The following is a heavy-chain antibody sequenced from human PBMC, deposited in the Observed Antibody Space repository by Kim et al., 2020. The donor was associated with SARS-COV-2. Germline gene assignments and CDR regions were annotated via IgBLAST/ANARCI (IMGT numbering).Heavy chain of an antibody. Sequence: GGSLRLSCVASGVNFNNAWMSWVRQAPGKGLEWVGRIICEAAGGTTAYAAPVRGRFTISRDDSEKTAYLEMDSLKIEDTAVYYCTTDPGDA. CDR1: GVNFNNAW. CDR2: IICEAAGGTT. CDR3: TTDPGDA. V-gene: IGHV3-15*01. J-gene: IGHJ3*01.